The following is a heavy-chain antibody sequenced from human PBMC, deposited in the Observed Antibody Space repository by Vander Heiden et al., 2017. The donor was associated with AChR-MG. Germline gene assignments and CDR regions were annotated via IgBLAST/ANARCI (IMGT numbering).Heavy chain of an antibody. V-gene: IGHV3-30*02. Sequence: QVQLVESGGGVVQPGGSLRLSCAASGFTFSSSGMHWVRQAPGKGLEWVAFIRYDGSNKYYADSVKGRFTISRDNSKNTLYLQMNSLRAEDTAVYYCAKENDSGSYYYYYYYGMDVWGQGTTVTVSS. CDR1: GFTFSSSG. D-gene: IGHD1-26*01. J-gene: IGHJ6*02. CDR2: IRYDGSNK. CDR3: AKENDSGSYYYYYYYGMDV.